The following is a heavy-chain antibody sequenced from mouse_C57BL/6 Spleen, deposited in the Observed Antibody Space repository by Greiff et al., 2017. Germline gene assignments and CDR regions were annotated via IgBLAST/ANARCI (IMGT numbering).Heavy chain of an antibody. CDR1: GYTFTSYW. V-gene: IGHV1-69*01. CDR3: ARRYDYGSSWDY. CDR2: IDPSDSYT. J-gene: IGHJ3*01. Sequence: QVQLQQPGAELVMPGASVKLSCKASGYTFTSYWMHWVKQRPGQGLEWIGEIDPSDSYTNYNQKFKGKSTLTVDKSSSSAYMQLSSLTSEDSAVYYCARRYDYGSSWDYWGQGTLVTVSA. D-gene: IGHD1-1*01.